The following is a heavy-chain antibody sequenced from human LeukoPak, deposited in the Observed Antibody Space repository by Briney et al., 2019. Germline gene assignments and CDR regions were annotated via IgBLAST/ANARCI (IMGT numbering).Heavy chain of an antibody. Sequence: SETLSLTCTVSGGSISSYYWSWIRQPAGKGLEWIGRIYTSGSTNYNPSLKSRVTISVDTSKNQFSLKLSSVTAADTAVYYCARGLPVIAVAGAHPQFDYWGQGTLVTVSS. D-gene: IGHD6-19*01. V-gene: IGHV4-4*07. CDR1: GGSISSYY. CDR2: IYTSGST. CDR3: ARGLPVIAVAGAHPQFDY. J-gene: IGHJ4*02.